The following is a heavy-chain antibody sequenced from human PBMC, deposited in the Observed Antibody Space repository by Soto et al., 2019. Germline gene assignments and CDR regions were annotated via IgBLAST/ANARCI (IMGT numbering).Heavy chain of an antibody. CDR3: ARRLSTGRFDP. J-gene: IGHJ5*02. CDR1: GGSISSSSYY. V-gene: IGHV4-39*01. CDR2: IYYSGST. Sequence: QLQLQESGPRLVKPSETLSLTCTVSGGSISSSSYYWGWIRQPPGKGLEWIGSIYYSGSTYYNPSLKSRVTISVDTSKNQFSLKLSSVTATDTAVYYCARRLSTGRFDPWGQGTLVTVS.